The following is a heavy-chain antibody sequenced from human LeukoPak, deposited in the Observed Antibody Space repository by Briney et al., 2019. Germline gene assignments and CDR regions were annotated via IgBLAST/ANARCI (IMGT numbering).Heavy chain of an antibody. CDR3: ARDQDGPGPSVDY. CDR1: GFTFSSYW. J-gene: IGHJ4*02. CDR2: IKQDGSEK. Sequence: GGSLRLSCAASGFTFSSYWMSWVRQAPGKGLEWVANIKQDGSEKYYVDSVKGRFTISRDNAKNSLYLQMNSLRAEDTAVYYCARDQDGPGPSVDYWGQGTLVTVSS. V-gene: IGHV3-7*01. D-gene: IGHD1-14*01.